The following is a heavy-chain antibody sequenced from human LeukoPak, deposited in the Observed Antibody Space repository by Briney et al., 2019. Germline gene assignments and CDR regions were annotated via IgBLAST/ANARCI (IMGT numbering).Heavy chain of an antibody. CDR3: TREGAVAV. CDR1: GASISSYY. CDR2: VYYTGST. Sequence: SETLSLTCTVSGASISSYYWSWIRQPPGKGPEWIGNVYYTGSTNYNPSLKSRITISMDTSKNQFSLKLSSVTAADTAVYYCTREGAVAVWGQGTLVTVSS. V-gene: IGHV4-59*01. D-gene: IGHD6-19*01. J-gene: IGHJ4*02.